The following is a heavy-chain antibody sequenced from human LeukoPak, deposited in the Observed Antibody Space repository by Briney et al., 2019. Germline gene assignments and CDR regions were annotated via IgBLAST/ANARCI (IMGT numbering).Heavy chain of an antibody. V-gene: IGHV1-18*01. J-gene: IGHJ6*03. Sequence: ASVKVSCKASGYTFTRYGITWVRQAPGQGLEWMGWIRAYNGNTNYAQKLQGRVTMTTDTSTSTAYMELRSLISDDTAVYYCAVYYDRRYYMDVWGKGITVTVSS. CDR1: GYTFTRYG. D-gene: IGHD3-22*01. CDR3: AVYYDRRYYMDV. CDR2: IRAYNGNT.